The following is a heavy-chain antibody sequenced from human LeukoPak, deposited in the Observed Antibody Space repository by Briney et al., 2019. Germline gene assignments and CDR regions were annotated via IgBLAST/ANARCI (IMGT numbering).Heavy chain of an antibody. CDR1: GFTFSSYE. CDR3: ARLGPVPAANYYYYYYYMDV. CDR2: ISSSGSTI. V-gene: IGHV3-48*03. D-gene: IGHD2-2*01. J-gene: IGHJ6*03. Sequence: GGSLRLSCAASGFTFSSYEMNWVRQAPGKGLEWVSYISSSGSTIYYADSVKGRFTISRDNAKNSLYLQMNSLRAEDTAVYYCARLGPVPAANYYYYYYYMDVWGKGTTVTISS.